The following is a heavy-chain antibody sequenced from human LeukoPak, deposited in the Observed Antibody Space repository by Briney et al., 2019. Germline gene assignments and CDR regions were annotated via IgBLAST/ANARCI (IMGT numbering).Heavy chain of an antibody. V-gene: IGHV1-18*04. CDR2: INCDSGNT. Sequence: ASVKVSCKASGYTFTSRGISWVRQAPGQGLEWMGWINCDSGNTNYAQKFQGRLTMTTDTSTSTAYMDLRSLRSDDTAVYYCARDEVSGGWYNHWGQGTLVTVSS. CDR3: ARDEVSGGWYNH. D-gene: IGHD6-19*01. J-gene: IGHJ4*02. CDR1: GYTFTSRG.